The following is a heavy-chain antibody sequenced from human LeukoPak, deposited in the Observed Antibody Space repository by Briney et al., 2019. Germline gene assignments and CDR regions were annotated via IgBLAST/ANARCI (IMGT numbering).Heavy chain of an antibody. V-gene: IGHV4-61*02. CDR2: IVSSGST. D-gene: IGHD3-22*01. Sequence: SETLSLTCTVSHGSISSGGYHWSWFRQPAGKGLEWVGRIVSSGSTNSNPSLKSRVTISLDTSKNQFSLDLISVTAADTAVYYCARGYSSSLASPGELDPWGQGTLVTVSS. CDR3: ARGYSSSLASPGELDP. J-gene: IGHJ5*02. CDR1: HGSISSGGYH.